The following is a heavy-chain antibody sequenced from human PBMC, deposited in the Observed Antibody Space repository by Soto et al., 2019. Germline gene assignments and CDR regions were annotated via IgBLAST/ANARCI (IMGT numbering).Heavy chain of an antibody. Sequence: EVQLVESGGGLVQPGGSLRLSCAASGFTFSDYWMHWVRLVPGKGLLWVSRINPDGSRTNYADSVKGRFATYRDNAKKTVYLQMKSRRAEDTAVYYCARVKLGSYDWFDPVGQGTLVTVSS. CDR3: ARVKLGSYDWFDP. J-gene: IGHJ5*02. CDR1: GFTFSDYW. D-gene: IGHD3-16*01. CDR2: INPDGSRT. V-gene: IGHV3-74*01.